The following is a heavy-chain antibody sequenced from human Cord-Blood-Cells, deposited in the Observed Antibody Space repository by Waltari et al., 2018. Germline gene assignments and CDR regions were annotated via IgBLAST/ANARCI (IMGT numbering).Heavy chain of an antibody. CDR3: ARQDSSSWYNWFDP. CDR2: INHSGST. V-gene: IGHV4-34*01. CDR1: GGSFSGYY. Sequence: QVQLQQWGAGLLKPSETLSLTSAVNGGSFSGYYWNWIRKPPGKGLEWIWEINHSGSTNCNPSRKSRVTISVDTSKNQFSQKLSSVTAADTAVYYCARQDSSSWYNWFDPWGQGTLVTVSS. D-gene: IGHD6-13*01. J-gene: IGHJ5*02.